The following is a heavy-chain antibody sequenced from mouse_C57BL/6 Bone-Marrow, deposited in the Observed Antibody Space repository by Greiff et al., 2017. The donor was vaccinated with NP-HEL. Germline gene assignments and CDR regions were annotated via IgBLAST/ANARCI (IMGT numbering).Heavy chain of an antibody. V-gene: IGHV10-3*01. CDR1: GFTFTTYA. D-gene: IGHD1-1*01. CDR3: VREGVAKGRYYFDY. J-gene: IGHJ2*01. Sequence: EVKLVESGGGLVQPKGSLKLSCAASGFTFTTYAMHWVRQAPGKGLEWVARIRSKSSNYATYYADSVKDRFTISRDDSQSMLYLQMNNLKTEDTAMYYCVREGVAKGRYYFDYWGQGTTLTVSS. CDR2: IRSKSSNYAT.